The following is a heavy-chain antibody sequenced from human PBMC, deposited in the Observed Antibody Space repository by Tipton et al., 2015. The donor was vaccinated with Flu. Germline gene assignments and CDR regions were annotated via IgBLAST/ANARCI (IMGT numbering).Heavy chain of an antibody. J-gene: IGHJ4*02. D-gene: IGHD2-2*01. CDR3: ARDPSLGMPDYFDY. CDR2: ICPGSP. V-gene: IGHV4-38-2*02. CDR1: GDSIRSSYY. Sequence: TLSLTCTVSGDSIRSSYYWAWIRQPPGKGLEWIGNICPGSPYYNPSLRSRVTMSVARSKDQFSLRLTSVTAADTAVYYCARDPSLGMPDYFDYWGQGILVTASS.